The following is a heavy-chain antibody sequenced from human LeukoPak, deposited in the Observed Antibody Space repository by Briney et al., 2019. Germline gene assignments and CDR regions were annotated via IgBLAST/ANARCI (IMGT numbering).Heavy chain of an antibody. V-gene: IGHV3-30*18. J-gene: IGHJ1*01. CDR1: GFTFSTYW. Sequence: GGSLRLSCAASGFTFSTYWMHWVRQTPGKGLEWVAGISYDGSNKNYADSVKGRFTISRDNGKNTLHLQMNSLRAEDTAVYYCAKDPEIGQWLKYFQHWGQGTLVTVSS. CDR3: AKDPEIGQWLKYFQH. CDR2: ISYDGSNK. D-gene: IGHD6-19*01.